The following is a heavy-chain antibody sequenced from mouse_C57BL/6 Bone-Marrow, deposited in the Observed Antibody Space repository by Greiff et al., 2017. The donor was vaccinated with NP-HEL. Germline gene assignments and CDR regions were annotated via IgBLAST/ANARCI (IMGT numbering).Heavy chain of an antibody. CDR3: ARDYDYVFDY. J-gene: IGHJ2*01. V-gene: IGHV1-59*01. D-gene: IGHD2-4*01. CDR1: GYTFTSYW. CDR2: IDPSDSYT. Sequence: VQLQQPGAELVRPGTSVKLSCKASGYTFTSYWMHWVKQRPGQGLEWIGVIDPSDSYTNYNQKFKGKATLTVDTSSSTAYMQLSSLTSEDSAVYYCARDYDYVFDYWGQGTTLTVSS.